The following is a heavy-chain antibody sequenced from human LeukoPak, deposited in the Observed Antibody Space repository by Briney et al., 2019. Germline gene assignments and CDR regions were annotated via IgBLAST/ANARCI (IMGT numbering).Heavy chain of an antibody. Sequence: AETLSLTCTVSGFSMRDGGYFWTWVRQLPGKGLEWIGYIWYSGNTFYNPSLKSRSTVSIDRSKNQFSLTLTSVTAADTAVYYCARGYGSGSYYWFYWGQGTLVTVSS. V-gene: IGHV4-31*03. CDR2: IWYSGNT. CDR1: GFSMRDGGYF. J-gene: IGHJ4*02. D-gene: IGHD3-10*01. CDR3: ARGYGSGSYYWFY.